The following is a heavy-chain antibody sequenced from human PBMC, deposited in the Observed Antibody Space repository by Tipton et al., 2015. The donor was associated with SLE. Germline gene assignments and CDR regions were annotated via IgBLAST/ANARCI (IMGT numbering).Heavy chain of an antibody. Sequence: LRLSCAASGFTFSDYYMSWIRQAPGKGLEWVGYIYYSGSTNYNPSLKSRVTISVDTSKNQFSLKLSSVTAADTAVYYCARRLTRYSGYDYFDYWGQGTLVTVSS. J-gene: IGHJ4*02. CDR3: ARRLTRYSGYDYFDY. CDR1: GFTFSDYY. CDR2: IYYSGST. D-gene: IGHD5-12*01. V-gene: IGHV4-59*08.